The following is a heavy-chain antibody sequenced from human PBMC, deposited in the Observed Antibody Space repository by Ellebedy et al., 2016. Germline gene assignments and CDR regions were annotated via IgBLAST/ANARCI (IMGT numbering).Heavy chain of an antibody. D-gene: IGHD1-7*01. V-gene: IGHV5-51*01. J-gene: IGHJ6*02. CDR2: IYPRDSDT. Sequence: GESLKISCKGFGYSFHTHWIGWVRQMPGKGLEWVGIIYPRDSDTSYSPSFKGQVTISADKSTNTAYLQWSGLRASDTAIYYCARHVVMDVVSGTPRDFYYYALDVWGQGTTVTVSS. CDR1: GYSFHTHW. CDR3: ARHVVMDVVSGTPRDFYYYALDV.